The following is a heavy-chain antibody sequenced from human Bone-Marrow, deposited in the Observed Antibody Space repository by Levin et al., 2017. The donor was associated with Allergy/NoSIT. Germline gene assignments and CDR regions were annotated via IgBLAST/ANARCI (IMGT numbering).Heavy chain of an antibody. CDR3: ATFDHSTFVFDQ. D-gene: IGHD3-9*01. CDR1: GVSITNGAYF. J-gene: IGHJ4*02. Sequence: SETLSLTCNVSGVSITNGAYFWSWVRQHPGKGLEWIGYIYNTGNTLYNPSLTGRVSISSDTSLNQFSLKLTSVSAADSALYYCATFDHSTFVFDQWGQGILVAVSS. CDR2: IYNTGNT. V-gene: IGHV4-31*03.